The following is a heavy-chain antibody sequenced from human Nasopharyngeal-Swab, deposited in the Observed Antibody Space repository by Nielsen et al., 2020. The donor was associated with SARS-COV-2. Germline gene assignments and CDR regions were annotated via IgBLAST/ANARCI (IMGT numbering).Heavy chain of an antibody. J-gene: IGHJ4*02. Sequence: GGSLRLSCAASGFTFSSYGMHWVRQAPGKGLEWVAVISYDGSNKYYADSVKGRSTISRDNSKNTLYLQMNSLRAEDTAVYYCARDRIAAAGFDYWGQGTLVTVSS. V-gene: IGHV3-30*03. CDR2: ISYDGSNK. D-gene: IGHD6-13*01. CDR1: GFTFSSYG. CDR3: ARDRIAAAGFDY.